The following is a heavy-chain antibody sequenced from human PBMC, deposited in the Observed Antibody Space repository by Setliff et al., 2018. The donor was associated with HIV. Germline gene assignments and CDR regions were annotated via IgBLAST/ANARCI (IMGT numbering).Heavy chain of an antibody. Sequence: SVKVSCKASGDTFNSHAISWVRQAPGQGLEWMGGIIPILGTTNYAQKFQGRVTITADESTSTAYMELSSLRSEDTAVYYCARDAPAEYYDFWSGYILWDVWGKGTTVTVSS. CDR2: IIPILGTT. J-gene: IGHJ6*04. CDR1: GDTFNSHA. CDR3: ARDAPAEYYDFWSGYILWDV. D-gene: IGHD3-3*01. V-gene: IGHV1-69*13.